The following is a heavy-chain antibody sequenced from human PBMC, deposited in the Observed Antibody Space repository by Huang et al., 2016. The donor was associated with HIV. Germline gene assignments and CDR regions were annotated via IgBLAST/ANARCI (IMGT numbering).Heavy chain of an antibody. CDR2: SSQSGST. CDR3: ARAPAGNDYSLYNYYGLDI. CDR1: GGSFSRYY. J-gene: IGHJ6*02. Sequence: QGRLQQWGAGLLKPSETLSLTCAVYGGSFSRYYWTWVRQPPGKGLDWMGDSSQSGSTNYNASLESGVTISGDTSKNQFSLRLTSVTAADTATYFCARAPAGNDYSLYNYYGLDIWGQGTTVTVSS. V-gene: IGHV4-34*01. D-gene: IGHD2-15*01.